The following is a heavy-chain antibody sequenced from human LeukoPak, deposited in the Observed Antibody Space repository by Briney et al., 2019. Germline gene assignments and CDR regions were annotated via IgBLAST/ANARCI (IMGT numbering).Heavy chain of an antibody. CDR3: AKDGYGSGSSHPKNWFDP. J-gene: IGHJ5*02. V-gene: IGHV3-23*01. CDR2: ITGKTGGASYADSVKGGAFT. D-gene: IGHD3-10*01. Sequence: GGSLRLSCAASGFTFGSYAMSWVRQAPGKGLEWVSSITGKTGGASYADSVKGGAFTYYADSVKDRFTISRDNSKNTLYLQMNSLRAEDTAVYYCAKDGYGSGSSHPKNWFDPWGQGTLVTVSS. CDR1: GFTFGSYA.